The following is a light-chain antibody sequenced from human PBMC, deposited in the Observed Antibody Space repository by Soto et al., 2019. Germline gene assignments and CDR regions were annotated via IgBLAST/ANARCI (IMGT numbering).Light chain of an antibody. V-gene: IGKV1-33*01. J-gene: IGKJ3*01. CDR1: QDIRTS. CDR3: QHYHNLPPFT. CDR2: GAS. Sequence: DIQMTQSPLSLSASVGGRVSITCQASQDIRTSLSWFQQKLGRAPKLLIYGASNLETGVPSRFRGSGSGTDFTFTISSLQPEDIATYYCQHYHNLPPFTFGPGTKVDIQ.